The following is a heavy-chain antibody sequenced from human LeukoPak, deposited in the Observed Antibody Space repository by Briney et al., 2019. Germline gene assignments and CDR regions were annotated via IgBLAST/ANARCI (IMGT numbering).Heavy chain of an antibody. CDR3: ARTLPVGYSGYVGAIDY. CDR2: IYYSGST. Sequence: PSQTLSLNSTVSGGSISSGDYFWSWIRQPPGKGLEWLGDIYYSGSTYYNPSLKSRVTISVDTSKNQFSLKLSSVTAADTAVYYCARTLPVGYSGYVGAIDYWGQGTLVTVSS. J-gene: IGHJ4*02. D-gene: IGHD5-12*01. CDR1: GGSISSGDYF. V-gene: IGHV4-30-4*01.